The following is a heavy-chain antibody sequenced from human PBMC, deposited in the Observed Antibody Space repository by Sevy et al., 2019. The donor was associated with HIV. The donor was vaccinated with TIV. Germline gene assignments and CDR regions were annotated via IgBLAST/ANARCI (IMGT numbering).Heavy chain of an antibody. CDR3: ARGSPGIAATGGG. J-gene: IGHJ4*02. Sequence: GGYLRLSCAASGFTVSNNYMNWVRQAPGKGLEWVSLIYSGGTTHYADSVKGRFTISRDHSKNTLYLQMNSLRAEDTAIYYCARGSPGIAATGGGWGQGTQVTVSS. D-gene: IGHD6-13*01. CDR2: IYSGGTT. V-gene: IGHV3-53*01. CDR1: GFTVSNNY.